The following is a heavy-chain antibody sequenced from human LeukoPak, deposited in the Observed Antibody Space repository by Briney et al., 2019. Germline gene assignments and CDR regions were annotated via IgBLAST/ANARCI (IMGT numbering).Heavy chain of an antibody. J-gene: IGHJ5*02. CDR1: GDSIGRGSYY. CDR2: IYYSGST. Sequence: ASETLSLTCAVSGDSIGRGSYYWSWIRQPPGKGLEWIGYIYYSGSTNYNPSLKSRVTISVDTSKNQFSLKLSSVTAADTAVYYCARGERIAAVGWFDPWGQGTLVTVSS. D-gene: IGHD6-13*01. CDR3: ARGERIAAVGWFDP. V-gene: IGHV4-61*01.